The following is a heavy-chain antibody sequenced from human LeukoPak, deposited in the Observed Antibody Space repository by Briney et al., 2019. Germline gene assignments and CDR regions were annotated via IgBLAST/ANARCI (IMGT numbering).Heavy chain of an antibody. D-gene: IGHD3-10*01. Sequence: PSETLSLTCIVSGDSISSNNYYWGWIRQPPGKGLEWLGSIYYTGTTYNNPSLKSRVTISVDRSKNQFSLKLSSVTAADTAVYYCARLRPHIIDYWGQGTLVTVSS. J-gene: IGHJ4*02. V-gene: IGHV4-39*07. CDR3: ARLRPHIIDY. CDR2: IYYTGTT. CDR1: GDSISSNNYY.